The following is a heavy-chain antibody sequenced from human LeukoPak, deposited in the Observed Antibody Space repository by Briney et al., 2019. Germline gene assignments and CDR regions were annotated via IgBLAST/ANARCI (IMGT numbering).Heavy chain of an antibody. J-gene: IGHJ6*03. Sequence: ASVKVSCKASGCTFTGYYMHWVRQAPGQGLEWMGWINPNSGGTNYAQKFQGGVTMTRDTSISTAYMELSRLRSDDTAVYYCARDKGSGYENYYYMDVWGKGTTVTISS. D-gene: IGHD5-12*01. V-gene: IGHV1-2*02. CDR1: GCTFTGYY. CDR2: INPNSGGT. CDR3: ARDKGSGYENYYYMDV.